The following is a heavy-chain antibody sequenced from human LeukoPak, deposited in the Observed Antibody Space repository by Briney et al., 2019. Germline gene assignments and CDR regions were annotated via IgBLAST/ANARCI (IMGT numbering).Heavy chain of an antibody. J-gene: IGHJ3*02. CDR1: GYTFTNYD. D-gene: IGHD2-15*01. Sequence: ASVKVSCKASGYTFTNYDVNWVRQAPGQGLEWMGWINPNSGGTNYAQKFQGRVTMTRDTSISTAYMELSRLRSDDTAVYYCARDREDIGTGEAFDIWGQGTMVTVSS. V-gene: IGHV1-2*02. CDR2: INPNSGGT. CDR3: ARDREDIGTGEAFDI.